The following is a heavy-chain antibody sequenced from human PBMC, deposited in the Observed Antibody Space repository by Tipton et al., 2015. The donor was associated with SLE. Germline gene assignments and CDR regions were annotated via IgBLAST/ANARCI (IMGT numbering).Heavy chain of an antibody. V-gene: IGHV3-30-3*01. CDR1: GFTFSSYA. CDR3: AITGSGSPFDY. Sequence: SLRLSCAASGFTFSSYAMHWVRQAPGKGLEWVSVISYDGSNKYYADSVKGRFTISRDNSKNTLYLQMNSLRAEDTAVYYCAITGSGSPFDYWGQGTLVTVSS. J-gene: IGHJ4*02. D-gene: IGHD3-22*01. CDR2: ISYDGSNK.